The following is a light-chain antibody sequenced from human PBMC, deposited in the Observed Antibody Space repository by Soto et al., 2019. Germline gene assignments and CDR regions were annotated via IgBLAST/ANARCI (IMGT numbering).Light chain of an antibody. V-gene: IGLV2-14*01. CDR3: SSYASSSPVL. J-gene: IGLJ2*01. Sequence: QSALTQPASVSGSPGQSITISCTGSSSDVGAYNYVSWYQQHPGTAPKLLIYEVTHRPSGVSGRFSGSKSGNTAPLSISGLQAEDEADYYCSSYASSSPVLFGGGTKLTVL. CDR1: SSDVGAYNY. CDR2: EVT.